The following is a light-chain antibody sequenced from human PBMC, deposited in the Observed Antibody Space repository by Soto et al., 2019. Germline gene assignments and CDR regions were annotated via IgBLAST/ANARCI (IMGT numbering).Light chain of an antibody. V-gene: IGKV1-12*01. CDR1: QAISGW. Sequence: DIQMTQSPSSVSASVGDRVTITCRASQAISGWVAWYQQKPGKVPKLLIYAASTLQSGVPSRFSGSGSGTDYTLTISNLQTEDFATYYCQQANSFPTMFGQGTKVEIK. CDR2: AAS. J-gene: IGKJ1*01. CDR3: QQANSFPTM.